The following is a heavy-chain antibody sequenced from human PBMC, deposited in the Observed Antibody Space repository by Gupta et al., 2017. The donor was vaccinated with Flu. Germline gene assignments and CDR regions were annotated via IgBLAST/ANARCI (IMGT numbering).Heavy chain of an antibody. V-gene: IGHV3-23*01. CDR2: SSGSGGST. CDR1: GFTFSSYA. J-gene: IGHJ4*02. Sequence: EVQLLEAGGGLVQPGGSLRLSCAASGFTFSSYAMSWVRHAPGTGLEWVSASSGSGGSTYYADSVKGRFTISRDNSKNTLYLQMNSLRAEDTAVYDCARGSGGVVAATHSLDYWGQGTLVTVSS. D-gene: IGHD2-15*01. CDR3: ARGSGGVVAATHSLDY.